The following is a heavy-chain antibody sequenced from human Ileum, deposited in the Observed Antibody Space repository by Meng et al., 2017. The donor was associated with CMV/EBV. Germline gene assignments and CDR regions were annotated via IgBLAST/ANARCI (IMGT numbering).Heavy chain of an antibody. Sequence: GRSLRLSCAASGFTVSSNYMSWVRQAPGKGLDWVSVIYSVGSPYYAESVKGRFTISRDNSKNTLYLKMNSMRTEDTAVYYCAEDAVQWLVLTDAFDVWGQGTMVTVSS. CDR1: GFTVSSNY. J-gene: IGHJ3*01. CDR2: IYSVGSP. V-gene: IGHV3-53*01. CDR3: AEDAVQWLVLTDAFDV. D-gene: IGHD6-19*01.